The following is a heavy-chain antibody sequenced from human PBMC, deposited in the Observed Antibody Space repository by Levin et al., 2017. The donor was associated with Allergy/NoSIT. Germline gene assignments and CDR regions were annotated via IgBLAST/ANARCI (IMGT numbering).Heavy chain of an antibody. CDR1: GGSISSYY. V-gene: IGHV4-59*01. D-gene: IGHD2-15*01. J-gene: IGHJ5*02. Sequence: SCTVSGGSISSYYWSWIRQPPGKGLEWIGYIYYSGSTNYNPSLKSRVTISVDTSKNQFSLKLSSVTAADTAVYYCARSGGYCSGGSCYEGMLWFDPWGQGTLVTVSS. CDR3: ARSGGYCSGGSCYEGMLWFDP. CDR2: IYYSGST.